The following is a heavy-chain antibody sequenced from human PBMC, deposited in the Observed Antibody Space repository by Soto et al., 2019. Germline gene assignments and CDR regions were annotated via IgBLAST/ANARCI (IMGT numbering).Heavy chain of an antibody. CDR3: ARAPVLMVQPFDP. J-gene: IGHJ5*02. CDR1: GGSISSYY. Sequence: SETLSLTCTVSGGSISSYYRSWIRQPPGKGLEWIGYIYYSGSTNYNPSLKSRVTISVDTSKNQFSLKLSSVTAADTAVYYCARAPVLMVQPFDPWGQGTLVTVSS. D-gene: IGHD2-8*01. CDR2: IYYSGST. V-gene: IGHV4-59*01.